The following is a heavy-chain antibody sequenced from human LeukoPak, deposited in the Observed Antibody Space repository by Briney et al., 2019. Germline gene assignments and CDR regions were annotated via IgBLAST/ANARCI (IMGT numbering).Heavy chain of an antibody. D-gene: IGHD6-13*01. CDR2: IYYSGST. Sequence: SETLSLTCTVSGGSISTYYWSWIRQPPGKGLEWIGYIYYSGSTNYNPSLKSRVTISVDTSKNQFSLKLSSVTAADTAVYYCASFDIAAAGIADWGQGTLVTVSS. V-gene: IGHV4-59*01. CDR1: GGSISTYY. CDR3: ASFDIAAAGIAD. J-gene: IGHJ4*02.